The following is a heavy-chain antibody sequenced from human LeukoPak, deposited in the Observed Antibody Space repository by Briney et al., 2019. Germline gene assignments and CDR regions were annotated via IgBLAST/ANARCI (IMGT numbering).Heavy chain of an antibody. V-gene: IGHV4-61*01. CDR2: IYYSGST. J-gene: IGHJ6*03. D-gene: IGHD6-13*01. CDR1: DYSISNGYF. Sequence: PSETLSLTCSVSDYSISNGYFWGWIRQPPGKGLEWIGYIYYSGSTNYNPSLKSRVTISVDTSKNQFSLKLSSVTTADTAVYYCARTTEAHSWRTRYYDCYMDVWGKGTTVTVSS. CDR3: ARTTEAHSWRTRYYDCYMDV.